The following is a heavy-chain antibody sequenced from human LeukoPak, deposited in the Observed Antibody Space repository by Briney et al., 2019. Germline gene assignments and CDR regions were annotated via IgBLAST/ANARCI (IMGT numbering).Heavy chain of an antibody. CDR1: GFTVSSNS. J-gene: IGHJ4*02. CDR3: ARGTVTVTTDHFDH. V-gene: IGHV3-66*01. Sequence: GGSLRLPYAASGFTVSSNSMHWVRQAPGKGLDWVSVIYSGADTYHADSVKGRFTISRDNSKNTLYLQMNSLRVEDTAVYYCARGTVTVTTDHFDHWGQGTLVTVSS. D-gene: IGHD4-17*01. CDR2: IYSGADT.